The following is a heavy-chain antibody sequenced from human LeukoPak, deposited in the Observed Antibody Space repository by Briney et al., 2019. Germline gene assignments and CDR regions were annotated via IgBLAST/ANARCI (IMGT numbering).Heavy chain of an antibody. CDR1: GFTFSSYS. Sequence: GGSLRLSCAASGFTFSSYSMNWVRQAPGKGPEWVSSISSSSSYIYYADSVKGRFTISRDNAKNSLYLQMNSLRAEDTAVYYCARDVGATRFRYWGQGTLVTVSS. CDR2: ISSSSSYI. J-gene: IGHJ4*02. D-gene: IGHD1-26*01. CDR3: ARDVGATRFRY. V-gene: IGHV3-21*01.